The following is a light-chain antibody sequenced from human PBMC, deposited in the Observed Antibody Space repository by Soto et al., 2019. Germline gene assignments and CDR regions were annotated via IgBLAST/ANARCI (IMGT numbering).Light chain of an antibody. V-gene: IGLV1-40*01. CDR2: GNS. CDR1: SSNIGAGYD. CDR3: QSYDSILSGSHYV. Sequence: QSVLTQPPSVSGAPGQRVTISCTGSSSNIGAGYDVHGYQQLPGTAPKLLIYGNSNRPSGVPDRFSGSKSGTSASLAITGLHAEDEADYSCQSYDSILSGSHYVFGTWTKLTVL. J-gene: IGLJ1*01.